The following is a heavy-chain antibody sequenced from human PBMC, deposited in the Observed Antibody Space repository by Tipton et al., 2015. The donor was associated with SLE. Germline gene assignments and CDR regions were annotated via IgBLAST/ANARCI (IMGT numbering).Heavy chain of an antibody. J-gene: IGHJ6*03. Sequence: SLRLSCVASGLTFNSLWMTWVRQPPGKGLEWIGEINHSGSTNYNPSLKSRITISVDTSKNQFSLKLSSVTAADTAVYYCAGRGQLLLSRLFYYYMDVWGKGTTATISS. CDR2: INHSGST. D-gene: IGHD2-2*01. CDR3: AGRGQLLLSRLFYYYMDV. CDR1: GLTFNSLW. V-gene: IGHV4-4*02.